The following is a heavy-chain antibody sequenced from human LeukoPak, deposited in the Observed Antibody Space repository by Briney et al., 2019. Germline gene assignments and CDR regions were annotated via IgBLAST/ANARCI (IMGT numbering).Heavy chain of an antibody. CDR1: GFTFNSYA. Sequence: PGGSLRLSCVASGFTFNSYAMSWVRQAPGKGLEWVSAISGSGGSTYYADSVKGRFTISRDNFKNTLYLQMSSLRAEDTAVYYCAKDPAYYYDSSGYYYYDDWGQGTLVTVSS. D-gene: IGHD3-22*01. CDR2: ISGSGGST. V-gene: IGHV3-23*01. J-gene: IGHJ4*02. CDR3: AKDPAYYYDSSGYYYYDD.